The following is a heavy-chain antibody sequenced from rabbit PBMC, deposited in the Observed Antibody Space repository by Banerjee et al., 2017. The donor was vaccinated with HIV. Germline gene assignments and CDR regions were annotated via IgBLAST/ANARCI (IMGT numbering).Heavy chain of an antibody. V-gene: IGHV1S40*01. J-gene: IGHJ4*01. D-gene: IGHD4-2*01. CDR2: IVTESTNT. Sequence: QQLEEAGGGLVKPGASLTLTCTASGFSFTSGYYINWVRQAPGKGLEWIACIVTESTNTDYATWAKGRFTISKTSSTTVTLQMTSLTAADTATYFCTRGYISGSDLWGPGTLVTVS. CDR3: TRGYISGSDL. CDR1: GFSFTSGYY.